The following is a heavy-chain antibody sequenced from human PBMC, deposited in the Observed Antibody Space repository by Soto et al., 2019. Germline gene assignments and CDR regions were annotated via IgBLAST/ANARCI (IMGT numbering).Heavy chain of an antibody. Sequence: QVQLVESGGGVVQPGTSLRLSCTASGFTFSTYGMHWVRQAPGKGLEWVALTQFDGRAEDYADSVRGRLSISRDNSKNTLYLQIYSLRAEDTAVYYCARGFGSAVYASHFDYWGQGIPVTVSS. D-gene: IGHD3-16*01. CDR3: ARGFGSAVYASHFDY. CDR2: TQFDGRAE. V-gene: IGHV3-33*05. J-gene: IGHJ4*02. CDR1: GFTFSTYG.